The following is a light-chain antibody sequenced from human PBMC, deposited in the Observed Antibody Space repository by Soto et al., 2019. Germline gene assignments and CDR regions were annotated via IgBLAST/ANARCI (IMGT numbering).Light chain of an antibody. J-gene: IGKJ2*01. CDR1: EDIRND. CDR3: LQHHSFPYT. V-gene: IGKV1-17*01. CDR2: AAS. Sequence: DIQMTQSPSSLSASVGDRVTIACRASEDIRNDLGWFQQKPGKAPKRLISAASRLQNGVPSRFSGSRSGTEFPPPINSPQPEDMATYYCLQHHSFPYTFGQGTKLEIE.